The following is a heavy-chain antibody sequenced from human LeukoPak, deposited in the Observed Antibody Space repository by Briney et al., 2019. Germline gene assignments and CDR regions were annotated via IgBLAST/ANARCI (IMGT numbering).Heavy chain of an antibody. V-gene: IGHV3-21*01. Sequence: PGGSLRLSCSASGFTFSTYSMSWVRQAPGKGLEWVSAITSSSTYIYYADSVRGRFAISRDNSKNSLYLQMNSVTVEDTAVYYCARNKMYYYDTSGFYFFDSWGQGTLVTVSS. CDR3: ARNKMYYYDTSGFYFFDS. J-gene: IGHJ4*02. CDR2: ITSSSTYI. CDR1: GFTFSTYS. D-gene: IGHD3-22*01.